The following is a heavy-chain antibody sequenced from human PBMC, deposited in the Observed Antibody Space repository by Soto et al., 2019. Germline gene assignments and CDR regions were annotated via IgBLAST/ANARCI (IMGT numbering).Heavy chain of an antibody. V-gene: IGHV4-34*01. D-gene: IGHD6-19*01. CDR2: INHSGST. CDR3: VGTRIAVAGTPSDETTNGRYYGMDV. Sequence: SETLPLTCAVYGGSFSGYYWSWIRQPPGKGLEWSGEINHSGSTNYNPSLKSRVTISVDTSKNQFSLKLSSVTAADTAVYYCVGTRIAVAGTPSDETTNGRYYGMDVWGQGTTVTVSS. CDR1: GGSFSGYY. J-gene: IGHJ6*02.